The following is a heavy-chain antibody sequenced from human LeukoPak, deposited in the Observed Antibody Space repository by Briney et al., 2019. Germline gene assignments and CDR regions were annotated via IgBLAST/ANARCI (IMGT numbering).Heavy chain of an antibody. V-gene: IGHV3-21*04. D-gene: IGHD6-13*01. CDR2: ISSSSNYI. CDR1: GFTFSSYD. CDR3: AKGQQLVLADFDY. J-gene: IGHJ4*01. Sequence: AGGSLRLSCAASGFTFSSYDMNWVRQAPGKGLEWVSSISSSSNYIYYADSVKGRCTISRDNSKNSLYLQMNSLRAEDTAVYYCAKGQQLVLADFDYWGRGTLVTVSS.